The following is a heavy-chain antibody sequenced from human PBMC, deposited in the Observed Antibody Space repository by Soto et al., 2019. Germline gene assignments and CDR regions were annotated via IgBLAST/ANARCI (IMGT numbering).Heavy chain of an antibody. Sequence: QVQLQESGPGLVKPSQTLSLTCTVSGGSISSGGYYWSWIRQHPGKGLEWIGYIYYSGSTYYNPSLTSRVTISVDTSKNQFSLKLSSVTAADTAVYYCARDFVGRYDSSGGGYWGQGTLVTVSS. V-gene: IGHV4-31*03. D-gene: IGHD3-22*01. CDR1: GGSISSGGYY. CDR2: IYYSGST. CDR3: ARDFVGRYDSSGGGY. J-gene: IGHJ4*02.